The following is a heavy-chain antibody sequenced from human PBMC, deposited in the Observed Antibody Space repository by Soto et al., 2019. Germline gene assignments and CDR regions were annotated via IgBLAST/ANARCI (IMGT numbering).Heavy chain of an antibody. D-gene: IGHD2-15*01. V-gene: IGHV3-30*18. CDR2: ISYEGSHT. J-gene: IGHJ4*02. CDR3: AKEVHCGGGSCSWSEGFDY. Sequence: QVQLVESGGGVVQPGRSLRLSCAASGFIFSSYGMHWVRQAPGKGLEWVAVISYEGSHTYYADSVKGRFTITIDNSKNTLYLQMNSLRPEDTAVYYCAKEVHCGGGSCSWSEGFDYWGQGTLLTVSS. CDR1: GFIFSSYG.